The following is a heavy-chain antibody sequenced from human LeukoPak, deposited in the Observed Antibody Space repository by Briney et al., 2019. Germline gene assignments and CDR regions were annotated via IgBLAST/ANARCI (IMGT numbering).Heavy chain of an antibody. Sequence: SETLSLTCTVSGGSISSYYWSWIRQPPGKGLEWIGYIYYSGSTYYNPSLKSRVTISVDTSKNQFSLKLSSVTAADTAVYYCARHGPYSSKTYYFDYWGQGTLVTVSS. CDR3: ARHGPYSSKTYYFDY. D-gene: IGHD6-13*01. CDR1: GGSISSYY. V-gene: IGHV4-59*04. CDR2: IYYSGST. J-gene: IGHJ4*02.